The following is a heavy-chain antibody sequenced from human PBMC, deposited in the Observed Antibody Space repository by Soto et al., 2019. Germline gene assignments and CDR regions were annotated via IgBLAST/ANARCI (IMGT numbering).Heavy chain of an antibody. CDR2: IRSTSNAM. Sequence: EVQLVESGGGLVQPGGSLRLSCVASGFTFSRSSMNWVRQAPGKGLEWVSNIRSTSNAMYYADSVKGRFTVSRDNGKNSLYLQMNSLRDEDTAVYYCARDMGGFDYWGQGTLVTVSS. V-gene: IGHV3-48*02. J-gene: IGHJ4*02. CDR3: ARDMGGFDY. CDR1: GFTFSRSS. D-gene: IGHD1-26*01.